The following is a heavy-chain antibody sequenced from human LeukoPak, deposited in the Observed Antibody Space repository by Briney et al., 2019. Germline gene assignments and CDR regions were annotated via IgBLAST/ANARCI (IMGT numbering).Heavy chain of an antibody. J-gene: IGHJ4*02. V-gene: IGHV1-58*01. D-gene: IGHD5-18*01. CDR3: AATDTANPFDY. Sequence: ASVKVSCTASGFTFTTSAVQWVRQSRGQRLEGIGWIVVCSGNTDYAQKFQERVTINKDMSTSTAYMELSSLRAEDTAVYYCAATDTANPFDYWGQGTLVTVSS. CDR1: GFTFTTSA. CDR2: IVVCSGNT.